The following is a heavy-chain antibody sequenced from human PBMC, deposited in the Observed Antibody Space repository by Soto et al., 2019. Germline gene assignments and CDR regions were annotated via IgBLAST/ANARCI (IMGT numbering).Heavy chain of an antibody. V-gene: IGHV1-18*04. Sequence: ASVKVSCKASCYTFTSYGISWVRQAPGQGLEWMGWISAYNGNTNYAQKLQGRVTMTTDTSTSTAYMELRSLRSDDTAVYYCARDSTWGNYDFWSGYYVPYGMDVWGQGTTVTVSS. D-gene: IGHD3-3*01. CDR3: ARDSTWGNYDFWSGYYVPYGMDV. CDR2: ISAYNGNT. J-gene: IGHJ6*02. CDR1: CYTFTSYG.